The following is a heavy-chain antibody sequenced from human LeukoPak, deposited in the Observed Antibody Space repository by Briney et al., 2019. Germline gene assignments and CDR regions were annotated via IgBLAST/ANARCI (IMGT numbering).Heavy chain of an antibody. CDR3: ARESYSSSWFDY. Sequence: SETLTLTCRVSGGSISRGSYYWSWIRQPAGKGLEWIGRIYTRGSTNYDPSLKSRVTISVDTSKNQFSLKLTSVTAADTAVYYCARESYSSSWFDYWGQGTLVTVSS. CDR2: IYTRGST. J-gene: IGHJ4*02. V-gene: IGHV4-61*02. D-gene: IGHD6-13*01. CDR1: GGSISRGSYY.